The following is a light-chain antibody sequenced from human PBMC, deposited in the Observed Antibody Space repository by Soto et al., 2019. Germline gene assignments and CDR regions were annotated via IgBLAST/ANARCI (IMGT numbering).Light chain of an antibody. V-gene: IGKV1-9*01. Sequence: IQLTQSPSSLSASVGDRVTITCRASQGISSYLAWYQQKPGKAPKFLIYAASTLQRGVPSRFSGSGSGTETTLTISSLQPEDFATYFCQQLNSYPPTFGQGTELEIK. CDR3: QQLNSYPPT. CDR1: QGISSY. J-gene: IGKJ2*01. CDR2: AAS.